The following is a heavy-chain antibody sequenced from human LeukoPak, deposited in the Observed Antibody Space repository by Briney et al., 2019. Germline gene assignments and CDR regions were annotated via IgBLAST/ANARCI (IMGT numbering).Heavy chain of an antibody. J-gene: IGHJ5*01. D-gene: IGHD2-8*02. V-gene: IGHV3-21*01. Sequence: PGGSLRLSCAASGFTFSSYAMHWVRQAPGKGLEWVSSISSTSAYIHYADSVKGRFTISRDNVDNVVYLEMNSLGAEDTATYYCARVAVSGPTGWFDSWGQGTLVIVSS. CDR1: GFTFSSYA. CDR3: ARVAVSGPTGWFDS. CDR2: ISSTSAYI.